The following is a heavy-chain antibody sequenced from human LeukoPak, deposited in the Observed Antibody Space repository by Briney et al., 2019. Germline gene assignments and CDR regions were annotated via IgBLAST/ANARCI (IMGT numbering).Heavy chain of an antibody. CDR1: GGTFSSYA. V-gene: IGHV1-69*05. D-gene: IGHD5-12*01. J-gene: IGHJ4*02. CDR2: IIPIFGTA. Sequence: SVKVSCKASGGTFSSYAISWVRQAPGQGLEWMGGIIPIFGTANYAQKFQGRVTMTRDTSISTAYMELSRLRSDDTAVYYCARVKKWLRYQYFDYWGQGTLVTVSS. CDR3: ARVKKWLRYQYFDY.